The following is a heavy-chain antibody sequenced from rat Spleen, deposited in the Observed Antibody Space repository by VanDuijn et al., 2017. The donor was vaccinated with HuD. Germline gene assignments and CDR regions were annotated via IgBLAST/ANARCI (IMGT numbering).Heavy chain of an antibody. J-gene: IGHJ4*01. Sequence: EVQLVESDGGLVQPGRSLKLSCAASGFTFSDYGMAWVRQAPTKGLEWVASITNSGGSTYYRDSVKGRFTISRDNAKSTLYLQMDRLRSEDTATYYCTTDPGITNYYVMDAWGKGASVTVSS. CDR3: TTDPGITNYYVMDA. CDR2: ITNSGGST. V-gene: IGHV5-20*01. D-gene: IGHD1-4*01. CDR1: GFTFSDYG.